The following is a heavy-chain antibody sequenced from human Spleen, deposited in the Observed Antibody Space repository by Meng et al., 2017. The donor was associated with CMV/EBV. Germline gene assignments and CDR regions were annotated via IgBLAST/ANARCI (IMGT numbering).Heavy chain of an antibody. CDR3: ARQPNNWFDP. CDR1: GYDFTVYG. J-gene: IGHJ5*02. V-gene: IGHV5-51*01. CDR2: ICPGDSET. Sequence: ITGQGSGYDFTVYGIGWVRQMPGKGLEWMGIICPGDSETRYSPTFQGQVTISADKSVTTAYLQWSSLKASDSAMYYCARQPNNWFDPWGQGTLVTVSS.